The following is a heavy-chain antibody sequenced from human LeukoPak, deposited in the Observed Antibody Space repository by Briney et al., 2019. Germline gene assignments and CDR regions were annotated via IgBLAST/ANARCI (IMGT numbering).Heavy chain of an antibody. Sequence: GALRLSCAASGFTFSSYEMNWARQAPGKELEWVSYISSSGSTIYYADSVKGRFTISRDNAKNSLYLQMNSLRAEDTAVYYCARVESLTGIVDYWGQGTLVTVSS. CDR2: ISSSGSTI. D-gene: IGHD1-20*01. CDR3: ARVESLTGIVDY. J-gene: IGHJ4*02. CDR1: GFTFSSYE. V-gene: IGHV3-48*03.